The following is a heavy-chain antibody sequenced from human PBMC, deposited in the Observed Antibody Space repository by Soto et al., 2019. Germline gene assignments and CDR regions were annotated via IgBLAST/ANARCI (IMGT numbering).Heavy chain of an antibody. CDR1: GYTFTSYY. J-gene: IGHJ4*02. CDR3: ARVRRWERLLPAFDY. CDR2: INPSGGST. V-gene: IGHV1-46*01. D-gene: IGHD1-26*01. Sequence: ASVKVSCKASGYTFTSYYMHWVRQAPGQGLEWMGIINPSGGSTSYAQKFQGRVTMTRDTSTSTVYMELSSLRSEDTAVYYCARVRRWERLLPAFDYWGQGTMGTVSS.